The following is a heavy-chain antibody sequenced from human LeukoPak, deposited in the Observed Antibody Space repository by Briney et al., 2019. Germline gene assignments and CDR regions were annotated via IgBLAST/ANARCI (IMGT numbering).Heavy chain of an antibody. Sequence: GGSLRLSCATSGFTFSSYSMNWVRQAPGKGLEWVSSITSGSSYIYYADSVKGRFTISRDDAESSLFLQMNSLTAEDTAVYYCAREDCGGDCCLFDHWGQGTLVTVSS. J-gene: IGHJ4*02. D-gene: IGHD2-21*02. V-gene: IGHV3-21*01. CDR2: ITSGSSYI. CDR1: GFTFSSYS. CDR3: AREDCGGDCCLFDH.